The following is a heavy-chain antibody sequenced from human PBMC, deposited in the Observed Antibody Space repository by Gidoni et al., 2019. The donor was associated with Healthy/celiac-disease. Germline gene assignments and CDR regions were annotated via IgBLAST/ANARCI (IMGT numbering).Heavy chain of an antibody. V-gene: IGHV4-39*07. CDR1: GGSINSSSYY. CDR2: IYYSGSP. Sequence: QLQLQESGPGLVQPSETLSLTCTVPGGSINSSSYYWGWIRQPPGKGLEWIGSIYYSGSPYYNPSLKSRVTISVDTSKNQFSLKLSSVTAADTAVYYCARDRAATTTLTDYWGQGTLVTVSS. J-gene: IGHJ4*02. D-gene: IGHD2-15*01. CDR3: ARDRAATTTLTDY.